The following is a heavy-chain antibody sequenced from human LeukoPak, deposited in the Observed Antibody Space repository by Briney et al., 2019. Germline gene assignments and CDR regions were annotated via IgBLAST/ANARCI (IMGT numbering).Heavy chain of an antibody. CDR2: INPNSGGT. Sequence: GASVKVSCKASGYTFTGYYMHWARQAPGQGLEWMGWINPNSGGTTYAQKFQGRVAMTRDTSISTAYMELSRLRSDDTAVYYCASARCSGCSLYSKCFYWGQRTLVTVSS. J-gene: IGHJ4*02. CDR3: ASARCSGCSLYSKCFY. V-gene: IGHV1-2*02. CDR1: GYTFTGYY. D-gene: IGHD2-15*01.